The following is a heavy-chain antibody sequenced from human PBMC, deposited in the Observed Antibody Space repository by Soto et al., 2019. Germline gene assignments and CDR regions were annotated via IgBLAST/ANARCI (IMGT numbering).Heavy chain of an antibody. CDR1: GGSFSGYY. CDR3: TLSPDYYYGMDV. V-gene: IGHV4-34*01. Sequence: QVQLQQWGAGLLKPSETLSLTCAVYGGSFSGYYWSWIRQPPGKGLEWIGEINHSGSTNYNPSLKRRVTISVDTSKNQFSLKLSSVTAADTAVYYCTLSPDYYYGMDVWGQGTTVTVSS. J-gene: IGHJ6*02. CDR2: INHSGST.